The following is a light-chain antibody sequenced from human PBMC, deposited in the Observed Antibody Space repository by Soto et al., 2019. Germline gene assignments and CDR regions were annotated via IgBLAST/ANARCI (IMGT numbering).Light chain of an antibody. J-gene: IGKJ4*01. CDR1: QSVSSN. CDR3: QHYVTWPLT. V-gene: IGKV3-15*01. CDR2: DTS. Sequence: ERVMTQSPDTLSVSPGERATLSCRASQSVSSNYLAWYQQKPGQTPRLLIYDTSIRATGVPARFSGSRSGAEFTLTISSLQSEDFAVYYCQHYVTWPLTFGGGTKVDIK.